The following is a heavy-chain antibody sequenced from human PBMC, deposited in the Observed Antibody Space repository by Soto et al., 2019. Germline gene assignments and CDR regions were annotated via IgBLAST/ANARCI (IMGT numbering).Heavy chain of an antibody. D-gene: IGHD3-10*01. J-gene: IGHJ3*02. V-gene: IGHV3-48*03. Sequence: PGGSLRLSCAASGFTFSSYEMNWVRQAPGKGLEWVSYISSSGSTIYYADSVKGRFTISRDNAKNSLYLQMNSLRAEDTAVYYCARDYGLLWFGEVSDAFDIWGQGTMVTVSS. CDR3: ARDYGLLWFGEVSDAFDI. CDR2: ISSSGSTI. CDR1: GFTFSSYE.